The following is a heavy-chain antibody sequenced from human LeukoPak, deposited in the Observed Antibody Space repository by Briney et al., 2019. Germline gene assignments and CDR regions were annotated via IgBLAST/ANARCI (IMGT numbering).Heavy chain of an antibody. J-gene: IGHJ3*01. V-gene: IGHV4-59*01. CDR2: IYYSGST. CDR1: GGSFSGYY. CDR3: AVFTGWHDAFDL. Sequence: SETLSLTCAVYGGSFSGYYWSWIRQPPGKGLEWIGYIYYSGSTNYNPSLKSRVTISVDTSKNQFSLKLSSVTAADTAVYYCAVFTGWHDAFDLWGQGTMVTVSS. D-gene: IGHD7-27*01.